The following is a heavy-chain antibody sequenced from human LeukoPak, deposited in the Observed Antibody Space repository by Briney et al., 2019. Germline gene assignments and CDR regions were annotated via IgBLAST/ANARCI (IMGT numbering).Heavy chain of an antibody. CDR3: ARGQWELVYYYYYMDV. D-gene: IGHD1-26*01. V-gene: IGHV1-8*01. CDR1: GYTFTSYD. J-gene: IGHJ6*03. CDR2: MNPNSGNT. Sequence: GASVRVSCTASGYTFTSYDINWVRQAPGQGLEWMGWMNPNSGNTGYAQKFQGRVTMTRNTSISTAYMELSSLRSEDTAVYYCARGQWELVYYYYYMDVWGKGTTVTVSS.